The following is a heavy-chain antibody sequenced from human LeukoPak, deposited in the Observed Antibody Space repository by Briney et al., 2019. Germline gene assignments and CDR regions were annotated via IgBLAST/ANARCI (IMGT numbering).Heavy chain of an antibody. D-gene: IGHD2-15*01. CDR3: AKTHCSRGSCYPDY. Sequence: GGSLRLSCAASGFTFSSYWMSWVRQAPGKGLEWVGFIQYDGSNTYYVDSVKGRFTISRDNSKKTLYLQMNSLRAEDTAVYYCAKTHCSRGSCYPDYWGQGTLVTVSS. CDR1: GFTFSSYW. J-gene: IGHJ4*02. V-gene: IGHV3-30*02. CDR2: IQYDGSNT.